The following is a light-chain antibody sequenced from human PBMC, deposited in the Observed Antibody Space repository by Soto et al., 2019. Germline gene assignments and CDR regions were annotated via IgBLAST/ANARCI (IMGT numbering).Light chain of an antibody. V-gene: IGKV3-20*01. J-gene: IGKJ2*01. CDR1: QSVSSSY. Sequence: EIVLTQSPGTLSLSPGERATLSCRASQSVSSSYLAWYQQKPGQAPRLLFYGASSRATGIPDRFSGSGSGTDFTLTISRLEPEDFAVYYCQQYHSSPPLYTFGQGTKLEIK. CDR3: QQYHSSPPLYT. CDR2: GAS.